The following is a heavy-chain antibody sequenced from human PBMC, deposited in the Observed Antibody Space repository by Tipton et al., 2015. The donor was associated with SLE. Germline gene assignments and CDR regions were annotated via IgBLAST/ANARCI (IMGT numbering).Heavy chain of an antibody. J-gene: IGHJ3*02. V-gene: IGHV4-39*01. D-gene: IGHD3-10*01. CDR1: GGSISSSSYY. CDR2: IYYSGST. CDR3: ARLRGLLFAFDI. Sequence: TLSLTCTVSGGSISSSSYYWDWIRQPPGKGLEWIGSIYYSGSTYYNPSLKSRVTISVDTSKNQFSLKLSSVTAADTAVYYCARLRGLLFAFDIWGQGTMVTVSS.